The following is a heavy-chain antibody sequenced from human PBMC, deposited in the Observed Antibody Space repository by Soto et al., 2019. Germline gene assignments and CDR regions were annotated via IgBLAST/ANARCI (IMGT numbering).Heavy chain of an antibody. D-gene: IGHD1-26*01. J-gene: IGHJ3*02. CDR2: ISAYDGNT. V-gene: IGHV1-18*01. CDR3: ARVSNGSFLGFWAFDI. CDR1: GYTFTSDG. Sequence: ASVKVSCKASGYTFTSDGISWVRQAPGQGLEWMGWISAYDGNTNYAQKLQGRVTMTTDTSTSTAYMELRSLRSDDTAVYYCARVSNGSFLGFWAFDIWGQGTMVTVSS.